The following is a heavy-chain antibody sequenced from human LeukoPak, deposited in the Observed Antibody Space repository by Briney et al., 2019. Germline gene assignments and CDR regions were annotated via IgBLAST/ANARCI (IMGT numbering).Heavy chain of an antibody. CDR1: GFTFSSYA. CDR2: ISGSGGST. J-gene: IGHJ4*02. V-gene: IGHV3-23*01. D-gene: IGHD1-26*01. Sequence: PGGSLRLSCAASGFTFSSYAMSWVRQTPGKGLEWVSTISGSGGSTYYADSVKGRFTISRDNSKNTLYLQMNSPRAEDTAVYYCEKRMSGSYSVVDYWGQGTLVTVSS. CDR3: EKRMSGSYSVVDY.